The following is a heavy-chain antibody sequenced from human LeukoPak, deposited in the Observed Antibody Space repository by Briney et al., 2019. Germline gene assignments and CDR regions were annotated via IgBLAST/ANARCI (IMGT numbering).Heavy chain of an antibody. J-gene: IGHJ5*02. Sequence: VASVKVSCKASGYTFTGYYMHWVRQAPGQGLEWMGWINPNSGGTNYAQKFQGRVTMTRDTSISTAYMELSRLRSDDTAVYYCAAQLHYHLTTGWDPWGHGTLVTVSS. D-gene: IGHD2/OR15-2a*01. CDR1: GYTFTGYY. CDR3: AAQLHYHLTTGWDP. V-gene: IGHV1-2*02. CDR2: INPNSGGT.